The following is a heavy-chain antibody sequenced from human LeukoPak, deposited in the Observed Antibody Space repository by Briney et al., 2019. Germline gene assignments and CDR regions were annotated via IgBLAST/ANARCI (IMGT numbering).Heavy chain of an antibody. CDR3: VKERPCWNCKAKDA. Sequence: GGSLRLSCSASGFTYTDYSMSWDRQVPGKGLEWVSGLGRTGEDKYYADSVKGRFTLSRDNSKDMVFLQMNSLRAEHTAIYYLVKERPCWNCKAKDARGQGNT. J-gene: IGHJ6*01. V-gene: IGHV3-23*01. D-gene: IGHD1-7*01. CDR2: LGRTGEDK. CDR1: GFTYTDYS.